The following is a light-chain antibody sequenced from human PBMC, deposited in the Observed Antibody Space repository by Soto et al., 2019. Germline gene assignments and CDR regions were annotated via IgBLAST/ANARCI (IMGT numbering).Light chain of an antibody. J-gene: IGLJ2*01. CDR1: SSDVGGYDY. Sequence: QSALTQPPSASGSPGQSVTISCTATSSDVGGYDYVSWHQHHPDKAPELMIYEVSKRPSGVPDRFSGSKSGNTASLTVSRLQAEDEADYYCSSYAGNNNVVFGGGTKLTVL. CDR2: EVS. CDR3: SSYAGNNNVV. V-gene: IGLV2-8*01.